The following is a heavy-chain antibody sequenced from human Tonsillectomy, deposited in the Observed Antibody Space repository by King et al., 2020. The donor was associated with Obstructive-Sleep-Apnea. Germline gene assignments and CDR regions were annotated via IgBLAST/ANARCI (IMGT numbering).Heavy chain of an antibody. D-gene: IGHD1-26*01. CDR2: TYYRSTWYN. CDR1: GDSVASNSAA. Sequence: VQLQQSGPGLVKPSQTLSLTCAISGDSVASNSAAWNWIRQSPSRGLECLGRTYYRSTWYNDYVVSVKSRISINPDTSKNQFSLQLNSVTPEDTAVYYCARVAYAATPVWGQGTLVSVSS. CDR3: ARVAYAATPV. V-gene: IGHV6-1*01. J-gene: IGHJ4*02.